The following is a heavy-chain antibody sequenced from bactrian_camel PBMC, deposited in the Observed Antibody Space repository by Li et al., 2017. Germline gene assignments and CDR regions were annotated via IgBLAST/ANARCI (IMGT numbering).Heavy chain of an antibody. Sequence: HVQLVESGGASVQAGGSLRLSCTASKRNCMGWFRQAPGKGLEWVATINSGAITNYADSVKGRFTISRDNAKNTVYLQMNSLKPEDTAIYYCAAHGGYCYTRSPADFGHWGQGTQVTVS. D-gene: IGHD2*01. J-gene: IGHJ6*01. V-gene: IGHV3S53*01. CDR2: INSGAIT. CDR3: AAHGGYCYTRSPADFGH. CDR1: KRNC.